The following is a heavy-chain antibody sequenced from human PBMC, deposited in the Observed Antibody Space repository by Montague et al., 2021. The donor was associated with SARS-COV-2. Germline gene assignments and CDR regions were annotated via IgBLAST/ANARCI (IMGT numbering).Heavy chain of an antibody. J-gene: IGHJ4*02. D-gene: IGHD3-22*01. CDR1: GGSISSYY. CDR3: ARDSHYYDSSGHFDY. V-gene: IGHV4-59*13. CDR2: IYYSGST. Sequence: SETLSLTCTVSGGSISSYYWSWIRQPPGKGLEWIGYIYYSGSTNYNPSLKSRVTISVDMSKNQFSLKLSSVTAAGTAVYYCARDSHYYDSSGHFDYWGQGTLVTVSS.